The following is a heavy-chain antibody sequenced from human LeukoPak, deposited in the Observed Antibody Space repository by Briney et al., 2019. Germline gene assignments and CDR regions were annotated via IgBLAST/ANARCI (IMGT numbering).Heavy chain of an antibody. CDR3: ARDDGGSLDY. CDR1: GFTFSSYG. V-gene: IGHV3-33*01. D-gene: IGHD3-3*01. J-gene: IGHJ4*02. Sequence: PSGRSLRLSCAASGFTFSSYGMRWVRQAPGKGLEWVAVIWYDGSNKYYADSVKGRFTISRDNSKNTLYLQMNSLRAEDTAVYYCARDDGGSLDYWGQGTLVTVSS. CDR2: IWYDGSNK.